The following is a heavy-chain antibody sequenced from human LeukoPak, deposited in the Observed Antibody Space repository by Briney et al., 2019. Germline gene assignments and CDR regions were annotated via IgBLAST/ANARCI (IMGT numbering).Heavy chain of an antibody. CDR3: ARYSPPGSELTFDY. J-gene: IGHJ4*02. CDR1: GGSFSGYY. CDR2: INHSGST. D-gene: IGHD3-10*01. Sequence: SETLSLTCAVYGGSFSGYYWSWIRQPPGKGLEWIGEINHSGSTNYNPSLKSRVTISVDTSKNQFSLKLSSVTAADTAVYYCARYSPPGSELTFDYWGQGTLVTVSS. V-gene: IGHV4-34*09.